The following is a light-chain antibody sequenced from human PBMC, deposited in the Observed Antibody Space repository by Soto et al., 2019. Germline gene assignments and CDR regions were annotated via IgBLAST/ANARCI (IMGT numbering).Light chain of an antibody. J-gene: IGKJ2*01. V-gene: IGKV3-15*01. CDR2: GAS. CDR1: QSVSSN. Sequence: EIVLTQSPATLSVSPGERATLSCRSSQSVSSNLAWYQQKPGPAPRLLIYGASTRATGIPARFSGSGSGTEFTLTISSLQSEHFAVYYCQQYNNWPYPFGQGTKLEIK. CDR3: QQYNNWPYP.